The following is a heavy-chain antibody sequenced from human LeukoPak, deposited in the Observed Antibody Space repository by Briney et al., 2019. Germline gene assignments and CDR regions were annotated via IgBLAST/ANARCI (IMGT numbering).Heavy chain of an antibody. CDR1: GYTFTSYG. CDR2: ISAYNGNT. J-gene: IGHJ4*02. V-gene: IGHV1-18*01. D-gene: IGHD3-10*01. Sequence: ASVKVSCKASGYTFTSYGISWVRQAPGQGLEWMGWISAYNGNTKYAQKLQGRVTMTTDTSTSTAYMELRSLRSDDTAVYYCARDSVVRGVIGGFDYWGQGTLVTVSS. CDR3: ARDSVVRGVIGGFDY.